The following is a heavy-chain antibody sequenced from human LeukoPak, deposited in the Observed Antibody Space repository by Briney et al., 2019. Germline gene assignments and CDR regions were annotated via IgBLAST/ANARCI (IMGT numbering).Heavy chain of an antibody. Sequence: GASVKVSCKASGYTFTGYYMHWVRQAPGQGLEWMGWINPNSGGTNYAQKFQGRVTMTRDTSISTAYMELSRLRSDDTAVYYCAADVGSGSLDYFDYWGQGTLVTVSS. CDR1: GYTFTGYY. CDR2: INPNSGGT. D-gene: IGHD1-26*01. CDR3: AADVGSGSLDYFDY. V-gene: IGHV1-2*02. J-gene: IGHJ4*02.